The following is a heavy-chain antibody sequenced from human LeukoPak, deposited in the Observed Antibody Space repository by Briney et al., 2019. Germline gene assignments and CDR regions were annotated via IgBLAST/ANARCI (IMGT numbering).Heavy chain of an antibody. D-gene: IGHD3-3*01. CDR3: ARGLRVFGENYYYYMDV. V-gene: IGHV1-8*01. J-gene: IGHJ6*03. Sequence: ASVKVSCKASGYTFTSYDINWVRQATGQGLEWMGWMNPNSGNTGYAQKFRGRVTMTRNTSISTAYMELSSLRSEDTAVYYCARGLRVFGENYYYYMDVWGKGTTVTVFS. CDR1: GYTFTSYD. CDR2: MNPNSGNT.